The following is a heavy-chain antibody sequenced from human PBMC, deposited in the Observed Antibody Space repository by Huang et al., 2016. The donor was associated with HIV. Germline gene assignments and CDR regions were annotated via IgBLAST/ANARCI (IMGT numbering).Heavy chain of an antibody. CDR3: ARDLWLRDLYYYYYMDV. J-gene: IGHJ6*03. Sequence: QVQLVESGGGVVQPGRSLRLSCAASRFTFSNYAMHWVRQAPGKGLEWVAVISYDGRNKYYADAVKGRFTISRDNSKNALYLQMNSLRAEDTAVYYCARDLWLRDLYYYYYMDVWGKGTTVTVS. V-gene: IGHV3-30*04. CDR1: RFTFSNYA. CDR2: ISYDGRNK. D-gene: IGHD5-12*01.